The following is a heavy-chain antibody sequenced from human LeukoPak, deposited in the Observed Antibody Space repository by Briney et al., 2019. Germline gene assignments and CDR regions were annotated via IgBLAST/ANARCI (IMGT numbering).Heavy chain of an antibody. CDR2: INPNSGGT. Sequence: GASVKVSCKASGGTFSSYAISWVRQAPGQGLEWMGWINPNSGGTNYAQKFQGRVTMTRDTSISTAYMELSRLRSDDTAVYYCARAMIVVVNWFDPWGQGTLVTVSS. CDR3: ARAMIVVVNWFDP. D-gene: IGHD3-22*01. CDR1: GGTFSSYA. V-gene: IGHV1-2*02. J-gene: IGHJ5*02.